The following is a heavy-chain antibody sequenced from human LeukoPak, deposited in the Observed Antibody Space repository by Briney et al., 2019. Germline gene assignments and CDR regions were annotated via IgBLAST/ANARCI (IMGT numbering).Heavy chain of an antibody. CDR2: IHHSGST. CDR3: ARVGVVVTNDAFDI. D-gene: IGHD2-21*02. Sequence: SETLSLTCTVSGYSISSGYYWGWIRQPPGKGLEWIGEIHHSGSTNYNPSLKSRVTISVDTSKNQFSLKLSSVTAADTAVYYCARVGVVVTNDAFDIWGQGTMVTVSS. J-gene: IGHJ3*02. CDR1: GYSISSGYY. V-gene: IGHV4-38-2*02.